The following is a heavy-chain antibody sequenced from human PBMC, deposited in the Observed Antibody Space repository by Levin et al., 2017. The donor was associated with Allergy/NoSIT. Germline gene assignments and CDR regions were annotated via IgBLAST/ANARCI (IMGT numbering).Heavy chain of an antibody. CDR3: AKDMEPLGYSYGLGA. D-gene: IGHD5-18*01. V-gene: IGHV3-43*01. CDR2: ISWDGGST. Sequence: GESLKISCAASGFTFDDYTMHWVRQAPGKGLEWVSLISWDGGSTYYADSVKGRFTISRDNSKNSLYLQMNSLRTEDTALYYCAKDMEPLGYSYGLGAWGQGTLVTVSS. J-gene: IGHJ5*02. CDR1: GFTFDDYT.